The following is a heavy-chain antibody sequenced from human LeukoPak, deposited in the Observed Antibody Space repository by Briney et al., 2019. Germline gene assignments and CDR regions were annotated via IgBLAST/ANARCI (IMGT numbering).Heavy chain of an antibody. CDR3: ARQFYGDYFYYFDY. D-gene: IGHD4-17*01. CDR1: GGSISSDDYY. J-gene: IGHJ4*02. Sequence: SETLSLTCTVSGGSISSDDYYWSWIRQPPGKGLEWIGYIYYSGSTYYNPSLKSRVTISVDTSKNQFSLKLSSVTAADTAVYYCARQFYGDYFYYFDYWGQGTLVTVSS. V-gene: IGHV4-30-4*01. CDR2: IYYSGST.